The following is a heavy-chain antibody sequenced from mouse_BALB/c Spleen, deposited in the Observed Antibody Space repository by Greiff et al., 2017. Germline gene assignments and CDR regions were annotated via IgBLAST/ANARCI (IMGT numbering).Heavy chain of an antibody. Sequence: EVKLQESGGGLVKPGGSLKLSCAASGFTFSSYAMSWVRQSPEKRLEWVAEISSGGSYTYYPDTVTGRFTISRDNAKNTLYLEMSSLRAEDTAMYYCARVWWGDYWGQGTSVTVSS. V-gene: IGHV5-9-4*01. CDR1: GFTFSSYA. J-gene: IGHJ4*01. D-gene: IGHD1-1*02. CDR2: ISSGGSYT. CDR3: ARVWWGDY.